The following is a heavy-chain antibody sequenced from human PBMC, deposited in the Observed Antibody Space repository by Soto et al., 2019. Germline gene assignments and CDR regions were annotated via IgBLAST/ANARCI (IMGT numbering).Heavy chain of an antibody. D-gene: IGHD2-15*01. CDR3: ARGAVSFSSAYQNWFDP. Sequence: PGVSLRLSCAASGFTFSSYAMSWVRQAPGKGPEWIAQISTTSFTIYYADSVKGRFTISRDNDRNSLYLQMHSLTVDDSAVYYCARGAVSFSSAYQNWFDPWGQGTLVTVSS. V-gene: IGHV3-48*01. CDR1: GFTFSSYA. CDR2: ISTTSFTI. J-gene: IGHJ5*02.